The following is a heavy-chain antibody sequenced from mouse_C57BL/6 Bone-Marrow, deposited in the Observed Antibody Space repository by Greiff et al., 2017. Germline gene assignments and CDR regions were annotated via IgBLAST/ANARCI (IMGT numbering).Heavy chain of an antibody. CDR1: GYTFTSYW. D-gene: IGHD1-1*01. Sequence: QVQLQQPGTELVKPGASVKLSCKASGYTFTSYWMHWVKQRPGQGLEWIGNINPSNGGTNYNEKFKSKATLTVDKSSSTAYMQLSSLTSEDSAVYYGARHQYYYGSSYQFAYWGQGTLVTVSA. CDR3: ARHQYYYGSSYQFAY. V-gene: IGHV1-53*01. J-gene: IGHJ3*01. CDR2: INPSNGGT.